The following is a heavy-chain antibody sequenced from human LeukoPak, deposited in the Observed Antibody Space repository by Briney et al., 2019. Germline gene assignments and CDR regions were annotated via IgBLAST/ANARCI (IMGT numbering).Heavy chain of an antibody. J-gene: IGHJ3*02. Sequence: GGSLRLSCAASGFTFSSYNMNWVRQAPGKGLEWVSSITSSSSYIYYADSVKGRFTISRDNAKNSLYLQLNSLRAGDTAVYYCAREFDILTGYSLVDAFDIWGQGTMVTVSS. CDR3: AREFDILTGYSLVDAFDI. V-gene: IGHV3-21*01. CDR1: GFTFSSYN. CDR2: ITSSSSYI. D-gene: IGHD3-9*01.